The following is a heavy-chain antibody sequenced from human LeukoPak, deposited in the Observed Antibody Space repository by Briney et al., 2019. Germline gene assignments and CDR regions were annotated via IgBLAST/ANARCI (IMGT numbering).Heavy chain of an antibody. CDR1: GGTFSSYA. V-gene: IGHV1-69*04. D-gene: IGHD5-12*01. CDR2: IIPIFGIA. J-gene: IGHJ6*02. CDR3: ARDGRLRLNYYYYYGMDV. Sequence: ASVKVSCKASGGTFSSYAISWVRQAPGQGLEWMGRIIPIFGIANYAQKFQGRVTITADKSTSTAYMELSSLRSEDTAVYYCARDGRLRLNYYYYYGMDVWGPGTTVTVSS.